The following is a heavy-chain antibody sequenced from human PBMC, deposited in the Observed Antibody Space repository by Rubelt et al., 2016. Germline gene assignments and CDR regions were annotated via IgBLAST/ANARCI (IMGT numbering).Heavy chain of an antibody. V-gene: IGHV3-23*01. Sequence: AASGFTFSSYAMSWVRQAPGKGLEWVSAISGSGGSTYYADSVKGRFTISRDNSKNTLYLQMNSLRAEDTAVYYCASLIFAVGREKKTNYGMDVWGQGTTVTVSS. J-gene: IGHJ6*02. CDR3: ASLIFAVGREKKTNYGMDV. D-gene: IGHD3-9*01. CDR1: GFTFSSYA. CDR2: ISGSGGST.